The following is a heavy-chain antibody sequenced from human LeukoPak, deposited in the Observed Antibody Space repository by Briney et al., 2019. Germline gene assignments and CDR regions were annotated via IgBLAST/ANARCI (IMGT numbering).Heavy chain of an antibody. CDR3: AKRVYDILTGYLDH. CDR1: GFTFSSYA. J-gene: IGHJ5*02. Sequence: GGSLRLSCAASGFTFSSYAMSWVRQAPGKGLEWVSGISGSGGSTYYADSVKGRFTISRDNSKNTLYLQMNSLRAEDTAVYHCAKRVYDILTGYLDHWGQGTLVTVSS. CDR2: ISGSGGST. V-gene: IGHV3-23*01. D-gene: IGHD3-9*01.